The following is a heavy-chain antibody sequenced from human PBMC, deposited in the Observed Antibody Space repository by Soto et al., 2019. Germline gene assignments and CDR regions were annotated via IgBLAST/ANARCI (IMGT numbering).Heavy chain of an antibody. V-gene: IGHV1-3*01. J-gene: IGHJ6*02. Sequence: VASVKVSCKASGYTFTSYAMHWVRQAPGQRLEWMGWINAGNGNTKYSQQFQGRVTITRDTSASTAYMELSSLRSEDTAVYYCARGGLNNPGLLLDYYYGMDVWGQGTTVTVSS. CDR2: INAGNGNT. CDR1: GYTFTSYA. CDR3: ARGGLNNPGLLLDYYYGMDV. D-gene: IGHD3-16*01.